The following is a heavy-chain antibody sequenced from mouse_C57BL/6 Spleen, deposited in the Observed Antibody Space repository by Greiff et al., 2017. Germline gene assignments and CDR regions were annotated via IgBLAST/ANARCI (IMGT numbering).Heavy chain of an antibody. CDR1: GFTFSNYW. CDR2: IRLKSDNYAT. D-gene: IGHD1-1*01. J-gene: IGHJ1*03. Sequence: VQLKESGGGLVQPGGSMKLSCVASGFTFSNYWMNWVRQSPEKGLEWVAQIRLKSDNYATHYAESVKGRFTISRDDSKSSVYLQMNNLRAEDTGIYYCTDSDYYGSSWYFDVWGTGTTVTVSS. CDR3: TDSDYYGSSWYFDV. V-gene: IGHV6-3*01.